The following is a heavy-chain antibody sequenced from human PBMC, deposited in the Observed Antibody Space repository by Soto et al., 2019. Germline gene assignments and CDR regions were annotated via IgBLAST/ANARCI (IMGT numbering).Heavy chain of an antibody. CDR1: GFTFINYA. V-gene: IGHV3-23*01. CDR3: AREVVRLTSRPYYWYFDL. J-gene: IGHJ2*01. Sequence: EVQLLESGGESVQPGGSVRLSCAGPGFTFINYAMNWVRQAPGKGLEWVSTIRGRGDATSFADSVRGGFTFSRDNSKNTVTLQLNSLGVDDTALYYCAREVVRLTSRPYYWYFDLWGRGTRVTVYS. CDR2: IRGRGDAT. D-gene: IGHD2-2*01.